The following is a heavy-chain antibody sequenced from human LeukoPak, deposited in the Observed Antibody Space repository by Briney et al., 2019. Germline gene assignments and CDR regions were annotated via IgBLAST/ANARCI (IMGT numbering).Heavy chain of an antibody. Sequence: SETLSHTCTVSGGSISSYYWSWIRQPPGKGLGWVGYIYYSGSTNYNPSLKSRVTISVDTSKNQFSLKLSSVTAADTAVYYCARDSTGDAFDIWGQGTMVTVSS. CDR2: IYYSGST. V-gene: IGHV4-59*01. J-gene: IGHJ3*02. D-gene: IGHD4-17*01. CDR1: GGSISSYY. CDR3: ARDSTGDAFDI.